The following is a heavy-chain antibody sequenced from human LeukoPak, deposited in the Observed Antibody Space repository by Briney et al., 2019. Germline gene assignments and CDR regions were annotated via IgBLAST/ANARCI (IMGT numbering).Heavy chain of an antibody. D-gene: IGHD1-1*01. J-gene: IGHJ4*02. CDR1: GFTFSSYG. CDR2: INDGSSST. Sequence: GGSLRLSCAASGFTFSSYGMTWVRQAPGKGLEWVSVINDGSSSTFYADSVKGRFTISRDNSKNTLYLQMSGLRAEDTAVYYCARSLKWNLFGFDHWGQGTLVIASS. V-gene: IGHV3-23*03. CDR3: ARSLKWNLFGFDH.